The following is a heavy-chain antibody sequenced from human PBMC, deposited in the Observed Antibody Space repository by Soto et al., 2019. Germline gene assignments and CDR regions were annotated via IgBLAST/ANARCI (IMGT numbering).Heavy chain of an antibody. CDR1: GFTFSSYS. Sequence: GGSLRLSCAASGFTFSSYSMNWVRQAPGKGLEWVSYISSSSTIYYADSVKGRFTISRDNAKNSLYLQMNSLRAEDTAVYYCARGLTERYYYYYGMDVWGQGTTVTVSS. D-gene: IGHD1-26*01. CDR3: ARGLTERYYYYYGMDV. V-gene: IGHV3-48*04. J-gene: IGHJ6*02. CDR2: ISSSSTI.